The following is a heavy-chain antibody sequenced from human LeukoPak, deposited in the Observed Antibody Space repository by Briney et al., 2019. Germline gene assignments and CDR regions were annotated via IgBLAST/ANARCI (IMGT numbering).Heavy chain of an antibody. D-gene: IGHD6-13*01. Sequence: SETLSLTCAVYGGSFSGYYWSWIRQPPGRGLEWIGEINHSGSTNYNPSLKSRVTISVDTSKNQFSLKLSSVTAADTAVYYCARGIAARLATDYWGQGTLVTVSS. CDR2: INHSGST. CDR1: GGSFSGYY. V-gene: IGHV4-34*01. J-gene: IGHJ4*02. CDR3: ARGIAARLATDY.